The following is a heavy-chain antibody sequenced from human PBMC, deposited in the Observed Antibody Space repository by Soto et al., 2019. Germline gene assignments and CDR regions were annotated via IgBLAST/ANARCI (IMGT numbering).Heavy chain of an antibody. CDR2: MNPNSGNT. Sequence: ASVKVSCKASGYTFTSYDINWVRQATGQGLEWMGWMNPNSGNTRYAQKFQGRVTMTTNTSISTAYMELSSLRSGDTAVYYCATATIAATGLGHWGQGTPVTVSS. D-gene: IGHD6-13*01. J-gene: IGHJ4*02. CDR3: ATATIAATGLGH. CDR1: GYTFTSYD. V-gene: IGHV1-8*01.